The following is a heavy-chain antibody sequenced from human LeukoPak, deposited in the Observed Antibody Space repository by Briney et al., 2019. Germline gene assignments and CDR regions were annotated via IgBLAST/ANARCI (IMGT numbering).Heavy chain of an antibody. CDR2: ISYDGSNK. J-gene: IGHJ3*02. CDR3: AKGLVGATTGGAFDI. Sequence: QPGRSLRLSCAASGFTFSSYGMHWVRQAPGKGLEWVAVISYDGSNKYYADSVKGRFTISRDNSKNTLYLQMNSLRAEDTAVYYCAKGLVGATTGGAFDIWGQGTMATVSS. V-gene: IGHV3-30*18. CDR1: GFTFSSYG. D-gene: IGHD1-26*01.